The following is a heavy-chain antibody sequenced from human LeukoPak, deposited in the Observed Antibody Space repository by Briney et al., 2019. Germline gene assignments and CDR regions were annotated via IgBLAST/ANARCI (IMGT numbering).Heavy chain of an antibody. V-gene: IGHV4-4*07. Sequence: SETLSLTCTVSGGSISSYYWSWIRQPAGKGLEWIGRIYTSGSTNYNPSLKSRVTMSVDTSKNQFSLKLSSVTAADTAVYYCATNPQDYYGSGSYLSTHAFDIWGQGTMVTVSS. D-gene: IGHD3-10*01. CDR3: ATNPQDYYGSGSYLSTHAFDI. CDR2: IYTSGST. CDR1: GGSISSYY. J-gene: IGHJ3*02.